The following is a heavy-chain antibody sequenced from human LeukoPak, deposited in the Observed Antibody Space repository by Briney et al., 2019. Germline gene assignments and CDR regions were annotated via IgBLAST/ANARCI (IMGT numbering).Heavy chain of an antibody. V-gene: IGHV3-30*14. D-gene: IGHD3-22*01. CDR2: ISYDGSNQ. J-gene: IGHJ5*02. CDR3: AAHSSGYLGWFDP. Sequence: GGSLRLSCAASGFTFSSYAMHRVRQAPGKGLEWVAVISYDGSNQYYADSVKGRFTISRDNSKNTLYVQMNSLRAEDTAVYYCAAHSSGYLGWFDPWGQGTLVTVSS. CDR1: GFTFSSYA.